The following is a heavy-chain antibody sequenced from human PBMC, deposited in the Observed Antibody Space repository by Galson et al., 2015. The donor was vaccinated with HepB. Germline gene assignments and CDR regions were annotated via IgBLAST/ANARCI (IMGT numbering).Heavy chain of an antibody. Sequence: SLRLSCAASGFTFASYAVSWVRQAPGKGLEWVSAISGSDGNTYYADSVKGRFTISRDNAKNTLYLQMNSLRAEDTAVYYCANYFGAPGWFDPWGQGTLVTVSS. V-gene: IGHV3-23*01. CDR3: ANYFGAPGWFDP. J-gene: IGHJ5*02. CDR1: GFTFASYA. CDR2: ISGSDGNT. D-gene: IGHD1-26*01.